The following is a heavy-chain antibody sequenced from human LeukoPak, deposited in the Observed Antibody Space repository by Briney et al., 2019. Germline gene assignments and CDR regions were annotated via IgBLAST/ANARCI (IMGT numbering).Heavy chain of an antibody. J-gene: IGHJ6*02. V-gene: IGHV1-8*01. Sequence: ASVKVSCKASGYTFTSYDINWVRQATGQGLEWMGWMNPNSGNTGYAQKFQGRVTTTRNTSISTAYMELSSLRSEDTAVYYCARTGGNYDFWSGPYYYGMDVWGQGTTVTVSS. CDR3: ARTGGNYDFWSGPYYYGMDV. CDR2: MNPNSGNT. CDR1: GYTFTSYD. D-gene: IGHD3-3*01.